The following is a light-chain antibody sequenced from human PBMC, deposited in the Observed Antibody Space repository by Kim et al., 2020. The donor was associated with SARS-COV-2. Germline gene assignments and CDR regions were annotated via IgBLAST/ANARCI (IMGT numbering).Light chain of an antibody. CDR1: QNINNNY. J-gene: IGKJ1*01. CDR3: HQYGSSLLT. CDR2: GAS. V-gene: IGKV3-20*01. Sequence: IVLPQSPGTLSLSPGERATLSCRASQNINNNYVAWYQQKPGQAPRLVIYGASRRATDMPDRFSASGSGTEFTLTISRLEPEDFAVYYCHQYGSSLLTFGKGTKVDIK.